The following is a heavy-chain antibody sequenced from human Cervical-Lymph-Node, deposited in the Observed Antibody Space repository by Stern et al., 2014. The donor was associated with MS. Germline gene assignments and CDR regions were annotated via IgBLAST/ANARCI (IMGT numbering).Heavy chain of an antibody. CDR3: ARLYTGYDYPDY. Sequence: QLVESGPGLVKPSGTLSLTCAVSGGSISDNNWWSWVRQPPGKGLEWIGEIYHSGSTNYNPSLNGRVTMAVDKSKNQFSLKLTSVTAADTAVYYCARLYTGYDYPDYWGQGTLVTVSS. J-gene: IGHJ4*02. D-gene: IGHD5-12*01. V-gene: IGHV4-4*02. CDR2: IYHSGST. CDR1: GGSISDNNW.